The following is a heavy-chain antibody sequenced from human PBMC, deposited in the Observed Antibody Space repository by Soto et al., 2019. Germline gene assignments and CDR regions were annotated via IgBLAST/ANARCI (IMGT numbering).Heavy chain of an antibody. CDR2: IYYSGST. V-gene: IGHV4-59*01. Sequence: PSETLSLTCTVSVGSISSYYWSCIRHPPGKGLEWIGYIYYSGSTNYNPSLKSRDNISVDTSKNQFSLKLSSVTAADTAVYYCARVSNWNYHYWGQATLGTVSS. CDR1: VGSISSYY. D-gene: IGHD1-7*01. CDR3: ARVSNWNYHY. J-gene: IGHJ4*02.